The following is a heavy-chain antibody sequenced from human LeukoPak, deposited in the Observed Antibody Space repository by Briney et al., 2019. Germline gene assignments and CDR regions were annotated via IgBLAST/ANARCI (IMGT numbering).Heavy chain of an antibody. V-gene: IGHV4-39*07. CDR1: GGSISSSSYY. CDR3: ASPTDY. CDR2: IYYSGGT. Sequence: KASETLSLTCTVSGGSISSSSYYWGWIRQPPGKGLEWIGSIYYSGGTYYNPSLKGRVTISVDTSKNQFSLKLSSVTAADTAVYYCASPTDYWGQGTLVTVSS. J-gene: IGHJ4*02.